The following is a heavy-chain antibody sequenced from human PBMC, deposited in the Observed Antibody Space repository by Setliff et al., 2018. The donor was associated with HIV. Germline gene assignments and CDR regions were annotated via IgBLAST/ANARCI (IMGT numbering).Heavy chain of an antibody. D-gene: IGHD3-16*02. CDR3: ARDGAYVWGTYRYQGFDH. V-gene: IGHV1-3*01. CDR1: GYSFTSYT. Sequence: ASVKVSCKASGYSFTSYTIHWVRQAPGQRLEWMGWINAGNGNTKYSQKFRGRVTITRDTSATTVNMELSRLRSEETAVYYCARDGAYVWGTYRYQGFDHWGQGTRVTSPQ. CDR2: INAGNGNT. J-gene: IGHJ4*02.